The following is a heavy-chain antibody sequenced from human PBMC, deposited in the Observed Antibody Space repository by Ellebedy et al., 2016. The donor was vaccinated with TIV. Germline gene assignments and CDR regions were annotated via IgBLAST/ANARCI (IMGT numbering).Heavy chain of an antibody. CDR2: ITSGTHTT. Sequence: PGGSLRLSCAASGFTFSAYTFNWVRQAPGKGLEWVSHITSGTHTTYYADSVKGRFTISRDNAKNSLFLQMNSLTVEDTAVYYCSREGSGWGDVWGKGTTVTVSS. CDR3: SREGSGWGDV. V-gene: IGHV3-48*04. D-gene: IGHD6-19*01. CDR1: GFTFSAYT. J-gene: IGHJ6*04.